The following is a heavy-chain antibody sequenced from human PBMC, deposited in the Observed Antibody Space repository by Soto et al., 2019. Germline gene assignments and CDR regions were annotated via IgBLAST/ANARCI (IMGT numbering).Heavy chain of an antibody. CDR1: GFSLSNPRTG. J-gene: IGHJ6*02. Sequence: QVTLEESGPVLVKPTETLTLTCTVSGFSLSNPRTGVSWIRQPPGKALEWLAHIFSNDEKSYSPSLKSRLTISTDTSKSQVVLTMTNMDPVDTATYFCARSPSTTLNSYGMDVWGQGTTVTVSS. CDR3: ARSPSTTLNSYGMDV. D-gene: IGHD5-12*01. CDR2: IFSNDEK. V-gene: IGHV2-26*01.